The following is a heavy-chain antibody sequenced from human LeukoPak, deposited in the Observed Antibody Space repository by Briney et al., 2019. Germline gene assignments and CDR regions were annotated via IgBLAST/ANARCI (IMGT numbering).Heavy chain of an antibody. CDR2: IYSGDGT. V-gene: IGHV3-66*01. CDR3: ARGWVPSDITLK. CDR1: GFSFDDYD. D-gene: IGHD3-22*01. J-gene: IGHJ3*01. Sequence: PGGSLRLSCAASGFSFDDYDMSWVRQAPGKGLEWVSVIYSGDGTYYADSVKGRFTISRDNARNTVYLQMSCLRAEDTAVYYCARGWVPSDITLKWGQGTMVTVSS.